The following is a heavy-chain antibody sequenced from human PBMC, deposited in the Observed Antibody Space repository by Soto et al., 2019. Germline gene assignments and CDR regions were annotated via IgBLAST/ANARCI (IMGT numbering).Heavy chain of an antibody. J-gene: IGHJ6*02. Sequence: SVKVSCKASGGTFSSYAISWGRQAPGQGLEWMGGIIPIFGTANYAQKFQGRVTITADKSTSTAYMELSSLRSEDTAVYYCAAASKYSYGVSWDYYYYGMDGWGQGTTVTVSS. V-gene: IGHV1-69*06. CDR3: AAASKYSYGVSWDYYYYGMDG. CDR2: IIPIFGTA. CDR1: GGTFSSYA. D-gene: IGHD5-18*01.